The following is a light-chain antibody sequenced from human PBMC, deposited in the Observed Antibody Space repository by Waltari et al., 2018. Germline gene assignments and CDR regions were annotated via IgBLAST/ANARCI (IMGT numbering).Light chain of an antibody. CDR2: SVD. Sequence: QSALTQPGSMSGSPGQSITIPCTGTSTDVGAYDSVTWYQQHPGKAPKLMIHSVDSRPSGISNRFSGSKSGNTASLTISGLQAEDEADYFCSSYAGNNILVFGGGTEVTVL. V-gene: IGLV2-14*03. CDR3: SSYAGNNILV. CDR1: STDVGAYDS. J-gene: IGLJ2*01.